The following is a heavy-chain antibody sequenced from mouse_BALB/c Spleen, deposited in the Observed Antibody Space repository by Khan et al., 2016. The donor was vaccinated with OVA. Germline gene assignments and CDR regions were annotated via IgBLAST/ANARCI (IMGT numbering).Heavy chain of an antibody. CDR2: IYTYTGET. D-gene: IGHD2-12*01. Sequence: QIQLVQSGPELKKPGATVKISCKASGYTFTNYGLNWVKQAPGQGLEWIGWIYTYTGETTYAEDFKGRFAFSLDTSASTAYLQISNLKNEDMATYAVAKTDKSDDRYFDVWGAGTTVTVSS. CDR1: GYTFTNYG. V-gene: IGHV9-1*02. CDR3: AKTDKSDDRYFDV. J-gene: IGHJ1*01.